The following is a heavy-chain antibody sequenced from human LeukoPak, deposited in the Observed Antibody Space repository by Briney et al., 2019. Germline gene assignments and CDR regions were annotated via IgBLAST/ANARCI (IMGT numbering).Heavy chain of an antibody. J-gene: IGHJ4*02. CDR3: ARGGGRGARGRGFDY. CDR1: GGSISSGGYS. Sequence: SETLSLTCAVSGGSISSGGYSWSWIRQPPGKGLEWIGYIYHSGSTYYNPSLKSRVTISVDRSKNQFSLKLSSVTAADTAVYYCARGGGRGARGRGFDYWGQGTLVTVSS. CDR2: IYHSGST. V-gene: IGHV4-30-2*01. D-gene: IGHD2-15*01.